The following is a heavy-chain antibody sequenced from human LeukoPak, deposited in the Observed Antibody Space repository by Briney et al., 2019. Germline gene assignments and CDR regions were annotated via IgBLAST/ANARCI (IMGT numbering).Heavy chain of an antibody. CDR3: AKGGSYRSQPYFDY. Sequence: GGSLRLSCAASGFTFDDYGMSWVRQAPGKGLEWVSSISDSGGYTIYADSVKGRFTISRDNSKNTVYLQMNSLRAEDTAVYYCAKGGSYRSQPYFDYWGQGTPVTVSS. CDR2: ISDSGGYT. CDR1: GFTFDDYG. V-gene: IGHV3-23*01. D-gene: IGHD3-16*02. J-gene: IGHJ4*02.